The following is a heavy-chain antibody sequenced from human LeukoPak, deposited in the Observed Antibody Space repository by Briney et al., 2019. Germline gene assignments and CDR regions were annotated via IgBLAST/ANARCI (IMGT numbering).Heavy chain of an antibody. CDR3: ARIAAPKCSSTSCPPGIFDY. J-gene: IGHJ4*02. D-gene: IGHD2-2*01. CDR2: ISSSGSTI. CDR1: GFTFSSYE. Sequence: GGSLRLSCAASGFTFSSYEMNWVRQAPGKGLERVSYISSSGSTIYYADSVKGRFTISRDNAKNSLYLQMNSLRAEDTAVYYCARIAAPKCSSTSCPPGIFDYWGQGTLVTVSS. V-gene: IGHV3-48*03.